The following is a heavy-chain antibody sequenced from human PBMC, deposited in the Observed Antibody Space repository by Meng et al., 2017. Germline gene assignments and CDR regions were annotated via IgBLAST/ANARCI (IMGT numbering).Heavy chain of an antibody. CDR3: TRSHTTSWGRGFDF. Sequence: SETLSLTCTVSGGPISGYFWSWIRQPAGKGLEWIGRIYTSVTTNYNPSLRSRVTMSVDTSKNQFSLNLTSVTAADTAVYYCTRSHTTSWGRGFDFWGQGTLVTVSS. CDR1: GGPISGYF. V-gene: IGHV4-4*07. CDR2: IYTSVTT. J-gene: IGHJ4*02. D-gene: IGHD6-13*01.